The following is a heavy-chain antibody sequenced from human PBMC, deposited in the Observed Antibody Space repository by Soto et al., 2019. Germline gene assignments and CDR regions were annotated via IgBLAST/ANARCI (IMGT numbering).Heavy chain of an antibody. CDR1: GYTFTSYG. Sequence: ASVKVSCKASGYTFTSYGISWVRQAPGQGLEWMGWISAYNGNTNYAQKLQGRVTMTTDTSTSTAYMELRSLRSDDTAVYYCARDIYCSGGCCKVFFDYWGQGTLVTVSS. V-gene: IGHV1-18*01. CDR2: ISAYNGNT. D-gene: IGHD2-15*01. CDR3: ARDIYCSGGCCKVFFDY. J-gene: IGHJ4*02.